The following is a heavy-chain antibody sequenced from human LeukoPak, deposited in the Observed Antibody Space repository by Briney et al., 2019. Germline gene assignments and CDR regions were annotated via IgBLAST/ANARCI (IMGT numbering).Heavy chain of an antibody. CDR2: ISSSGGST. CDR3: ANAYCSRTNCYFDY. V-gene: IGHV3-23*01. D-gene: IGHD2-2*01. CDR1: GFTFSSYA. Sequence: GGSLRLSCAASGFTFSSYAMSWVRQAPGKGLEWVSAISSSGGSTYYADSVKGRFTISRDNSKNTLYLQMNSLRAEDTAVYYCANAYCSRTNCYFDYWGQGTLVTVSS. J-gene: IGHJ4*02.